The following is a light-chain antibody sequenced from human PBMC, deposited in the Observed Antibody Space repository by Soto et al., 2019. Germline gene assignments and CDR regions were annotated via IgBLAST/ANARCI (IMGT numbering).Light chain of an antibody. J-gene: IGLJ2*01. CDR3: QSYDSSLSGSDVV. CDR1: SSNIGAGYD. V-gene: IGLV1-40*01. CDR2: GNS. Sequence: QSVLTQPPLVSGAPGQRVTISCTGSSSNIGAGYDVHWYQQLPGTAPKLLIYGNSNRPSGVPDRFSGSKSGTSASLAITGLQAEDDADYYCQSYDSSLSGSDVVFGGGTKLTVL.